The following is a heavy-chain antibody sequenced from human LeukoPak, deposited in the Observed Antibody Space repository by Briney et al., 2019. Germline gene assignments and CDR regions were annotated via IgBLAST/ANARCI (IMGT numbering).Heavy chain of an antibody. V-gene: IGHV4-38-2*02. CDR2: IYHSGST. J-gene: IGHJ6*03. D-gene: IGHD6-19*01. CDR1: GYSISSGYY. CDR3: ARVYSSGWYDVDYYYYMDV. Sequence: SETLSLTCTVSGYSISSGYYWGWIRQPPGKGLEWIGSIYHSGSTYYNPSLKSRVTISVDTSKNQLSLKLSSVTAADTAVYYCARVYSSGWYDVDYYYYMDVWGKGTTVTVSS.